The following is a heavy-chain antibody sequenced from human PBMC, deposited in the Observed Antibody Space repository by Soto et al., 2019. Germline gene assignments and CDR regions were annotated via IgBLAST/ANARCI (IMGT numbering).Heavy chain of an antibody. CDR3: ARQRGIWFGEFYFDY. D-gene: IGHD3-10*01. Sequence: SEALSLTCTVSGDSISGYYWSWIRQPPGKGPDWIGYICYTGGTNYNPSLKSRVTISVDTSKNQFSLKLSSVTAADTAFYYCARQRGIWFGEFYFDYWGQGALVTVS. CDR2: ICYTGGT. V-gene: IGHV4-59*08. J-gene: IGHJ4*02. CDR1: GDSISGYY.